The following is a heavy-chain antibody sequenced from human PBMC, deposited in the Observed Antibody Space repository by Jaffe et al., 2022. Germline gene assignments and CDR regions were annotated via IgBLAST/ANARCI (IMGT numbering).Heavy chain of an antibody. CDR1: GGTFSSYA. V-gene: IGHV1-69*01. Sequence: QVQLVQSGAEVKKPGSSVKVSCKASGGTFSSYAISWVRQAPGQGLEWMGGIIPIFGTANYAQKFQGRVTITADESTSTAYMELSSLRSEDTAVYYCARDESPHSSGWDNWFDPWGQGTLVTVSS. CDR2: IIPIFGTA. D-gene: IGHD6-19*01. CDR3: ARDESPHSSGWDNWFDP. J-gene: IGHJ5*02.